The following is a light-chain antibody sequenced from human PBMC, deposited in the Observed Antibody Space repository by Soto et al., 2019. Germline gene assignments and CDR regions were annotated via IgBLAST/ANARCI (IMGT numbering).Light chain of an antibody. V-gene: IGLV7-43*01. CDR3: LLYYGGGVV. Sequence: QAVVTQEPSLTVSPGGTVTLTCASSAGAVTSGYYPNWFQQKPGQPPRAXIXXTTXKXSWTXAXXXXXXXXXXXALTLSGVQPEDEADYYCLLYYGGGVVFGGGTKLTVL. CDR2: XTT. J-gene: IGLJ2*01. CDR1: AGAVTSGYY.